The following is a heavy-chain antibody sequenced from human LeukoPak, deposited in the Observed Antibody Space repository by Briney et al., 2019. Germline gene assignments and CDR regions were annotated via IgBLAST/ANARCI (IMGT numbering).Heavy chain of an antibody. CDR3: ARHRDSSGWSPGFDY. D-gene: IGHD6-19*01. J-gene: IGHJ4*02. CDR2: IYYSGST. Sequence: SVTLSLTCTVSGGSISSSSYYWGWLRQPPGKGVEWNGSIYYSGSTYYNPSLKSRVTISVDTSKNQFSLKLSSVTAADTAVYYCARHRDSSGWSPGFDYWGQGTLVTVSS. CDR1: GGSISSSSYY. V-gene: IGHV4-39*01.